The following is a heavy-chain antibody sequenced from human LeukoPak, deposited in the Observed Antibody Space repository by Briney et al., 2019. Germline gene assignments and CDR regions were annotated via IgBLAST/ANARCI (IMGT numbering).Heavy chain of an antibody. CDR2: IIPILGIA. V-gene: IGHV1-69*04. CDR3: ARVIAGYSYGSYAFDI. Sequence: SAKVSCKASGGTFSSYAISWVRQAPGQGLEWMGRIIPILGIANYAQKFQGRVTITADESTSTAYMELSSLRSEDTAVYYCARVIAGYSYGSYAFDIWGQGTMVTVSS. D-gene: IGHD5-18*01. CDR1: GGTFSSYA. J-gene: IGHJ3*02.